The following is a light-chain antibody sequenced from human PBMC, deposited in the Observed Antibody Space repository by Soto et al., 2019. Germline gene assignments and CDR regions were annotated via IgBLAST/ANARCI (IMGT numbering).Light chain of an antibody. V-gene: IGKV3-20*01. J-gene: IGKJ2*01. CDR1: QSVSSTY. CDR2: GAS. Sequence: EIVLTQSPGTLSLSPGERATLSCRASQSVSSTYFAWYQHKPGQAPRLLIYGASIRETGIPDTFSGSGSGTDFTLTISRLEPEDFAVYYCEQYDSSPYTFGQGTELEMK. CDR3: EQYDSSPYT.